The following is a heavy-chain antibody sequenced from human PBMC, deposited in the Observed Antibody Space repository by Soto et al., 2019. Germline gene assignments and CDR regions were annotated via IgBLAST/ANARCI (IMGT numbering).Heavy chain of an antibody. D-gene: IGHD6-19*01. V-gene: IGHV4-34*01. J-gene: IGHJ4*02. Sequence: SETLSLTCAVYGGSFSCYYWSWIRQPPGKGLEWIGEINHSGSTNYNPSLKSRVTISVDTSKNQFSLKLSSVTAADTAVYYCARGVRIAVAGFFDYWGQGTLVTVSS. CDR1: GGSFSCYY. CDR2: INHSGST. CDR3: ARGVRIAVAGFFDY.